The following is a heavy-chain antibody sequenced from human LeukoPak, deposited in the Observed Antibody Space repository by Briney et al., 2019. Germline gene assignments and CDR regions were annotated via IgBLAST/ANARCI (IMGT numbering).Heavy chain of an antibody. CDR2: IYTSGST. V-gene: IGHV4-4*07. Sequence: PSETLSLTCIVSGGSISSYYWSWIRQPAGKGLEWIGRIYTSGSTNYNPSLKSRVTMSVDTSKNQFSLKLSSVTAADTAVYYCARASTQYDFWSGYYRRHNYYYYMDVWGKGTTVTVSS. D-gene: IGHD3-3*01. CDR1: GGSISSYY. J-gene: IGHJ6*03. CDR3: ARASTQYDFWSGYYRRHNYYYYMDV.